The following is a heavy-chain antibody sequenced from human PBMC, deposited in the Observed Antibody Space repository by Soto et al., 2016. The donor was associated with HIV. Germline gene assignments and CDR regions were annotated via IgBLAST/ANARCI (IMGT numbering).Heavy chain of an antibody. CDR2: INPNSGGT. D-gene: IGHD3-10*01. J-gene: IGHJ4*02. Sequence: QVQLVQSGAEVKKPGASVKVSCKASGYTFTSYGITWVRQAPGQGLEWMGWINPNSGGTNYAQKFQGRVTMTRDTSISTAYMELSRLRSDDTAVYYCARGYYGSGSYRYWGQGTLVTVSS. CDR3: ARGYYGSGSYRY. V-gene: IGHV1-2*02. CDR1: GYTFTSYG.